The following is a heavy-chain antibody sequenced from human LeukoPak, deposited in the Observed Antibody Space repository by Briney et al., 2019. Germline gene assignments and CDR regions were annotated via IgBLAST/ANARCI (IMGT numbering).Heavy chain of an antibody. Sequence: PGRSLRLSCAASRFPFNTYGMHWVRQAPDKGLEWVAVISYHGSDKYYADSVKGRFTTSRDNSKNTLYLQMNSLRAEDTAVYHCEIDSSGYPDYWGQGTLVTVSS. D-gene: IGHD3-22*01. CDR3: EIDSSGYPDY. J-gene: IGHJ4*02. CDR1: RFPFNTYG. V-gene: IGHV3-30*03. CDR2: ISYHGSDK.